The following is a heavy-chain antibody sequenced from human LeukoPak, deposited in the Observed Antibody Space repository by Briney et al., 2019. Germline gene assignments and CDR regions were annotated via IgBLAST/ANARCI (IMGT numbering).Heavy chain of an antibody. D-gene: IGHD6-19*01. J-gene: IGHJ4*02. CDR3: ARGDDVSGWVY. CDR1: GYTFTSYG. Sequence: GASVKVSCKASGYTFTSYGISWVRQAPGQGPEWMGWISAYNGNTNYAQKLQGRITITADKPTSTVYMDLSSLRSDDTAVYYCARGDDVSGWVYWGQGTLVTVSS. V-gene: IGHV1-18*01. CDR2: ISAYNGNT.